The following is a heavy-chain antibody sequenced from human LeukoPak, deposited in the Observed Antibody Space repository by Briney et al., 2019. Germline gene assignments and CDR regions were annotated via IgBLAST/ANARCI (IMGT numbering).Heavy chain of an antibody. V-gene: IGHV3-11*01. CDR2: ISSSGSTI. D-gene: IGHD3-22*01. J-gene: IGHJ4*02. CDR1: GFTVSGNY. CDR3: AVVASSGYYYGY. Sequence: GGSLRLSCAASGFTVSGNYMSWVRQAPGKGLEWVSYISSSGSTIYYADSVKGRFTISRDNAKNSLYLQMNSLRAEDTAVYYCAVVASSGYYYGYWGQGTLVTVSS.